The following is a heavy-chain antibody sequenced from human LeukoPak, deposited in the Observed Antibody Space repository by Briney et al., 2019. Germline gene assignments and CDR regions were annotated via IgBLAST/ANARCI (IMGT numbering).Heavy chain of an antibody. CDR2: IYNSGST. J-gene: IGHJ3*02. D-gene: IGHD3-22*01. Sequence: SETLSLTCTVSGGSISSYYWSWIRQPPGKGLEWIGNIYNSGSTYFNLSLKSRVTISVDTSKNQFSLKLSSVTAADTAVYYCARGGYYYDKRNAFDIWGQGTMVTVSS. V-gene: IGHV4-59*01. CDR1: GGSISSYY. CDR3: ARGGYYYDKRNAFDI.